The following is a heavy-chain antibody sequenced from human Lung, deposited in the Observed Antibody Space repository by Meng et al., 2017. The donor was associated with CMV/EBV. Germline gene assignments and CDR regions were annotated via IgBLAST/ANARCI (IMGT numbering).Heavy chain of an antibody. V-gene: IGHV3-7*04. CDR3: VRGSGREWFDP. CDR1: GFTFSNYW. D-gene: IGHD2-15*01. CDR2: INQDGSEK. Sequence: SCAASGFTFSNYWMSWVRQAPGKGLEWVASINQDGSEKHYMDSGKGRFTISRDNAKNALYLEMNSLRAEDTALYFCVRGSGREWFDPWGQGTLVTVSS. J-gene: IGHJ5*02.